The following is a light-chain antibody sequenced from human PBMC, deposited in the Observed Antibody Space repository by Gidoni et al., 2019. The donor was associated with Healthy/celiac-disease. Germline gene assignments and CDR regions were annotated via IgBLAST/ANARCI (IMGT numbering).Light chain of an antibody. Sequence: ELVLTQSPGTLSLSPGERATLPCRASQSVSSSYLAWYQQKPGQAPRTLIYGASSRATGIPARFSGSGSGTDFTLTISRLEPEDFAVYYCQQYGSSPMYTFXQXTKLEIK. J-gene: IGKJ2*01. CDR2: GAS. V-gene: IGKV3-20*01. CDR3: QQYGSSPMYT. CDR1: QSVSSSY.